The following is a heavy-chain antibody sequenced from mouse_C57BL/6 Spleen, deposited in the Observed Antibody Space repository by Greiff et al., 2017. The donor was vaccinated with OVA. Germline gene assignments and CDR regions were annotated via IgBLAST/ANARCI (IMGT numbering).Heavy chain of an antibody. V-gene: IGHV1-26*01. J-gene: IGHJ2*01. CDR2: INPNNGGT. CDR1: GYTFTDYY. CDR3: ARGQLRLPSFDY. Sequence: VQLQQSGPELVKPGASVKISCKASGYTFTDYYMNWVKQSHGKSLEWIGDINPNNGGTSYNQKFKGKATLTVDKSSSTAYMELRSLTSEDSAVYYCARGQLRLPSFDYWGQGTTLTVSS. D-gene: IGHD3-2*02.